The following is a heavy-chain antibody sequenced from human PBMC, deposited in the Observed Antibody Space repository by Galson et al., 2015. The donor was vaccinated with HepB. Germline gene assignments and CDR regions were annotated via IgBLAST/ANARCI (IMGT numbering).Heavy chain of an antibody. J-gene: IGHJ3*02. CDR1: GFTFSSYS. V-gene: IGHV3-48*02. Sequence: SLRLSCAASGFTFSSYSMNWVRQAPGKGLEWVSYISSSSSTIYYADSVKGRFTISRDNAKNSLYLQMNSLRDEDTAVYYCALVGATRGHDAFDIWGQGTMVTVSS. D-gene: IGHD1-26*01. CDR2: ISSSSSTI. CDR3: ALVGATRGHDAFDI.